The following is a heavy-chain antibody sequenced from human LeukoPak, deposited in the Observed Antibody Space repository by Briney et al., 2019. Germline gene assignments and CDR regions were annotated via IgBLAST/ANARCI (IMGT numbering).Heavy chain of an antibody. V-gene: IGHV4-59*08. CDR1: GSSISNYY. CDR3: ARHSVRLGALDI. D-gene: IGHD1-26*01. J-gene: IGHJ3*02. Sequence: SETLSLTCTVSGSSISNYYWSWVRQPPGKGLEWIGYIYNIGSTSYNPSLKSRVTISVGTSKNQVSLKLNSVTAADTAVYYCARHSVRLGALDIWGQGTKVTVSS. CDR2: IYNIGST.